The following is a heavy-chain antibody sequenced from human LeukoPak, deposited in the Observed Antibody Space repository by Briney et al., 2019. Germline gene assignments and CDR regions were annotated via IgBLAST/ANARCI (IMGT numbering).Heavy chain of an antibody. J-gene: IGHJ5*02. CDR2: IYSSGST. CDR1: GGSISSTSYY. CDR3: ARDEPRGYYDSSGYYQGSSWFDP. D-gene: IGHD3-22*01. Sequence: SETLSLTCTVSGGSISSTSYYWSWIRQPAVKGLEWIGRIYSSGSTNYNPSLKSRVTISVDTSKNQFSLKLRSVTAADTAVYYCARDEPRGYYDSSGYYQGSSWFDPWGQGTLVTVSS. V-gene: IGHV4-61*02.